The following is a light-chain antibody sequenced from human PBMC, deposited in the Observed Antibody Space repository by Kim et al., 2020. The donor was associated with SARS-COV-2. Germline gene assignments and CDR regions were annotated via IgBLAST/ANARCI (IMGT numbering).Light chain of an antibody. CDR1: SSDVGSYNL. V-gene: IGLV2-23*02. Sequence: QSALTQPASVSGSPGQSITISCTGTSSDVGSYNLVSWYQQHPGKAPKLMISEVRKRPSGVSNRFSGSKSGNTASLTISGLQAEDEADYYCCSYAGSSTWVFGGGTKLTVL. CDR2: EVR. CDR3: CSYAGSSTWV. J-gene: IGLJ3*02.